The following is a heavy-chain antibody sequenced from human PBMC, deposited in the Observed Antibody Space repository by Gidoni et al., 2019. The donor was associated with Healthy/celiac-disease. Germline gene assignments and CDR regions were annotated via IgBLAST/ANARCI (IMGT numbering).Heavy chain of an antibody. CDR1: GGTFSSYA. Sequence: QVQLVQSGAEVKKPGSSVKVSCKASGGTFSSYAISWVRQAPGQGLEWMGGIIPIFGTANYAQKFQGRVTITADKSTSTAYMELSSLRSEDTAVYYCASKLRFLEWLAADYYYGMDVWGQGTTVTVSS. CDR3: ASKLRFLEWLAADYYYGMDV. V-gene: IGHV1-69*06. CDR2: IIPIFGTA. J-gene: IGHJ6*02. D-gene: IGHD3-3*01.